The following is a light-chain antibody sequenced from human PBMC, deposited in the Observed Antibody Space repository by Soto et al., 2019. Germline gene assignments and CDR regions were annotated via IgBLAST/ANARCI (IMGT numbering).Light chain of an antibody. CDR3: SSYTSSSAVV. V-gene: IGLV2-14*01. J-gene: IGLJ2*01. CDR2: DVS. CDR1: SSDVGGYNY. Sequence: QSVLTQPPSVSGAPGQRVTIACTGTSSDVGGYNYVSWYQQHPGKAPKLMIYDVSNRPSGVSNRFSGSKSGNTASLTISGLQAEDEADYYCSSYTSSSAVVFGGGTKVTVL.